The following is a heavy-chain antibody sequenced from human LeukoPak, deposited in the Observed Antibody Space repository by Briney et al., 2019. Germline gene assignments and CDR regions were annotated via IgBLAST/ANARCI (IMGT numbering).Heavy chain of an antibody. CDR1: GFTFSGSA. J-gene: IGHJ4*02. CDR3: TTIEYYDFWSGYYVEEH. V-gene: IGHV3-73*01. Sequence: GSLRLSCAASGFTFSGSAMHWVRQASGKGLEWVGRIRSKANSYAAAYAASVKGRFTISRDDSKNTAYLQMNSLKTEDTAVYYCTTIEYYDFWSGYYVEEHWGQGTLVTVSS. CDR2: IRSKANSYAA. D-gene: IGHD3-3*01.